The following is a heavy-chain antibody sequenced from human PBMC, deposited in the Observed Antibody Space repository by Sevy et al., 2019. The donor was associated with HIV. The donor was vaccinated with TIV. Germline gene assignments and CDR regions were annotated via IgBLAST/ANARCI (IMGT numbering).Heavy chain of an antibody. V-gene: IGHV3-30-3*01. CDR3: ARDMQGGYYDSSAAQD. J-gene: IGHJ4*02. Sequence: GGSLRLSCAASGFTFSSYAMHWVRQAPVKGLEWVAVISYDGSNKYYADSVKGRFTISRDNSKNTLYLQMNSLRAEDTAVYYCARDMQGGYYDSSAAQDWGQGTLVTVSS. CDR1: GFTFSSYA. CDR2: ISYDGSNK. D-gene: IGHD3-22*01.